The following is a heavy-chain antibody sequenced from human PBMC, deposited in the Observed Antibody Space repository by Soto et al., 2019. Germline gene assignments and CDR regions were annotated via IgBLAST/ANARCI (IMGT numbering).Heavy chain of an antibody. D-gene: IGHD6-19*01. CDR1: GFTFSSYA. J-gene: IGHJ5*02. Sequence: GGSLRLSCAASGFTFSSYAMHWVRQAPGKGLEWVAVISYDGSNKYYADSVKGRFTISRDNSKNTLYLQMNSLRAEDTAVYYCARGKRSIFYSSGWYLNWFDPWGQGTLVTVSS. CDR2: ISYDGSNK. V-gene: IGHV3-30-3*01. CDR3: ARGKRSIFYSSGWYLNWFDP.